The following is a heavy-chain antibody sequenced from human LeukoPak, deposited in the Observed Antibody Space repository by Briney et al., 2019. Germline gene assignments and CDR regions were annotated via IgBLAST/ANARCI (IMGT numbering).Heavy chain of an antibody. CDR3: ARLRRNSDRSGYYYYYDY. CDR2: ISVGSNYI. Sequence: GGSLRLSCAASVYTFSSNSINWVRQAPGKGLEWVSSISVGSNYIYYADSVRGRFSISRDDARNSLYLQMDSLRGDDTAVYYCARLRRNSDRSGYYYYYDYWGQGTLVTVSS. V-gene: IGHV3-21*01. CDR1: VYTFSSNS. D-gene: IGHD3-22*01. J-gene: IGHJ4*02.